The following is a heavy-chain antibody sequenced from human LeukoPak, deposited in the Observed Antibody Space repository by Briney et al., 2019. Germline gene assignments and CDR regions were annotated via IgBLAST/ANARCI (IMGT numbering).Heavy chain of an antibody. D-gene: IGHD4-17*01. CDR2: INHSGST. Sequence: SETLSLTCAVYGGSFSGYYRNWIRQPPGKGLEWIGEINHSGSTNYNPSLKSRVTISVDTSKNQFSLKLSSVTAADTAVYYCAGRLRSLDYWGQGTLVTVSS. V-gene: IGHV4-34*01. CDR1: GGSFSGYY. CDR3: AGRLRSLDY. J-gene: IGHJ4*02.